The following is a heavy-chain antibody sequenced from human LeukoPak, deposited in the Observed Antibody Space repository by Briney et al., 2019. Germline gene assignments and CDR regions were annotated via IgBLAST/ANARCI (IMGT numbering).Heavy chain of an antibody. CDR3: AKERFGELFPDY. Sequence: GGSLRLSCAASGFTFDDYAMHWVRQAPGKGLEWVSGISWNSGSIGYADSVRGRFTISRDNAKNSLYLQMNSLRDEDMGLYYCAKERFGELFPDYWGQGTLVTVPS. V-gene: IGHV3-9*03. D-gene: IGHD3-10*01. J-gene: IGHJ4*02. CDR1: GFTFDDYA. CDR2: ISWNSGSI.